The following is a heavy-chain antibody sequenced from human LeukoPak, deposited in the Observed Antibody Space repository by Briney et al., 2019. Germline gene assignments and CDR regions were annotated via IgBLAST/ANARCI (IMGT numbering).Heavy chain of an antibody. D-gene: IGHD6-19*01. CDR1: GFTFSSYA. CDR3: AKDRSRRGVAVAGTNWFDP. J-gene: IGHJ5*02. V-gene: IGHV3-23*01. CDR2: ISGSGGST. Sequence: GGSLRLSCAASGFTFSSYAMSWVRQAPGKGLEWVSAISGSGGSTYYADSVKGRFTISRDNSKNTLYLQMNSLRAEDTAVYYCAKDRSRRGVAVAGTNWFDPWGQGTLVTVSS.